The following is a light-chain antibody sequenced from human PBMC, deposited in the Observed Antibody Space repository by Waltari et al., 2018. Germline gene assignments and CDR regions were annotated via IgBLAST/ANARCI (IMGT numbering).Light chain of an antibody. J-gene: IGKJ2*01. CDR2: SVS. CDR1: QKIYTY. V-gene: IGKV1-39*01. CDR3: QQSYNTPPMYT. Sequence: DIQMTQSPSSLSASVGDRVTITVRASQKIYTYLNWHQQKAGKAPNLLISSVSTLQSGVPSRFSGSGSGTEFTLTISSLQPEDFATYFCQQSYNTPPMYTFGQGTKLELK.